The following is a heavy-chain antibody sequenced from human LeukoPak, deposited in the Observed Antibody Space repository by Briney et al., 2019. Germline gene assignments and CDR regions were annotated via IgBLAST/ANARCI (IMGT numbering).Heavy chain of an antibody. V-gene: IGHV3-23*01. Sequence: LTGGSLRLSCSASGFTFSNYAMNWVRQAPGKGLEWVSVISGSGGSTSYADSVKGRFAISRDNAKTSLSLQMNSLSPEDTAVYYCTRHLSGVTGYTYGRGIDYWGQGTLVTVSS. J-gene: IGHJ4*02. CDR1: GFTFSNYA. CDR2: ISGSGGST. CDR3: TRHLSGVTGYTYGRGIDY. D-gene: IGHD5-18*01.